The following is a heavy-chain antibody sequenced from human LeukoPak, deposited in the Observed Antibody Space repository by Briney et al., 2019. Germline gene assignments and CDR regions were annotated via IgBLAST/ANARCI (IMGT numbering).Heavy chain of an antibody. CDR2: INHSGST. CDR1: GGSFSGYY. CDR3: AKSRSSGSYFYHNWFDP. D-gene: IGHD3-10*01. Sequence: SETLSLTCAVYGGSFSGYYWSWIRQPPGKGLEWIGEINHSGSTSYNPSLKSRVTISVDTSKNQFSLKLSSVTAADTAVYYCAKSRSSGSYFYHNWFDPWGQGTLVTVSS. V-gene: IGHV4-34*01. J-gene: IGHJ5*02.